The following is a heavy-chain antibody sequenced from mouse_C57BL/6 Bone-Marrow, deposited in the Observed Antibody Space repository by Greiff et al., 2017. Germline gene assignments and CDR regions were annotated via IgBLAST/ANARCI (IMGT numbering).Heavy chain of an antibody. Sequence: QLQQPGAELVKPGASVKLSCKASGYTFTSYWMHWVKQRPGRGLEWIGRIDPNSGGTKYNERFKSKATMAVDKPSSTAYMQLSSLTAEDSAVYYCARGEIYYDYRFAYWGQGTLVTVSA. D-gene: IGHD2-4*01. CDR1: GYTFTSYW. CDR3: ARGEIYYDYRFAY. J-gene: IGHJ3*01. V-gene: IGHV1-72*01. CDR2: IDPNSGGT.